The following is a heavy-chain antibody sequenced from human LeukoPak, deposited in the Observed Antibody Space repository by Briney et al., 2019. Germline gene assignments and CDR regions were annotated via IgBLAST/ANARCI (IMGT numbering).Heavy chain of an antibody. CDR3: AIPRGLQRTLTN. CDR1: GGSFSGYY. CDR2: INHSGST. V-gene: IGHV4-34*01. D-gene: IGHD3-9*01. Sequence: SXTLSLNCAVYGGSFSGYYWSWIRQPPGRGLEWIGEINHSGSTNYNPSLKSRVTISVDTSKNQFSLKLSSVTAADTAVYYCAIPRGLQRTLTNWGQGTLVTVSS. J-gene: IGHJ4*02.